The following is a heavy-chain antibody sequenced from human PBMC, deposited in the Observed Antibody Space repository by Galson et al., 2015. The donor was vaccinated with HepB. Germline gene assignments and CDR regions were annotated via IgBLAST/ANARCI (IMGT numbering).Heavy chain of an antibody. Sequence: SLRLSCAASGFPFNNAWMTWVRQAPGMGLEWVGRIKSKTDGETTDYAAPVKGRFTISRDDSKNRLYLQMNSLKPGDTAVYYCTTDVYYSTYWSWLDPWGQGTLVTVSS. J-gene: IGHJ5*02. CDR2: IKSKTDGETT. D-gene: IGHD2-8*02. CDR3: TTDVYYSTYWSWLDP. V-gene: IGHV3-15*01. CDR1: GFPFNNAW.